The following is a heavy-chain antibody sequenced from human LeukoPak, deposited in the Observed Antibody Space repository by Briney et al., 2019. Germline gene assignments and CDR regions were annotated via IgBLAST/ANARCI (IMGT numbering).Heavy chain of an antibody. CDR3: ARDRITIFGVVIIPSYFDL. Sequence: SQTLSLTCTVSGGSISSGGYQWSWIRQHPVRGLEWIGHIYYSGSTYYNLSLKSRVTISVDTSKNQVYLKLRSVTAADTAVYYCARDRITIFGVVIIPSYFDLWGRGTLVTDSS. CDR1: GGSISSGGYQ. D-gene: IGHD3-3*01. CDR2: IYYSGST. J-gene: IGHJ2*01. V-gene: IGHV4-31*03.